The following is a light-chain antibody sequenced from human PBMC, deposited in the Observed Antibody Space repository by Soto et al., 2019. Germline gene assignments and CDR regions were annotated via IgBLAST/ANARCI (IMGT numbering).Light chain of an antibody. J-gene: IGKJ1*01. V-gene: IGKV1-9*01. Sequence: IKLPQPHSSLPPSLEERATVLCRPSQGIGTYLVWYQQKSGKAPTVLIYASSTLQTGVPSRFSGSGSGTDFSLTISSLHPEDVATYYCQQVDSYPRTFGQGTKVDIK. CDR3: QQVDSYPRT. CDR2: ASS. CDR1: QGIGTY.